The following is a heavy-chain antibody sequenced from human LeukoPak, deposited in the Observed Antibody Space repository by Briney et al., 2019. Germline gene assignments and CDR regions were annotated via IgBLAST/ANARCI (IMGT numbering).Heavy chain of an antibody. V-gene: IGHV3-23*01. Sequence: PGGSLRLSCAASGFTFSNYAMSWVRQAPGKGLEWVSAISGSGDNTDYADSVKGRFTISRDDSKNALYPQMNSLRAEDTAVYYCARKGTGTDALDIWGQGRLVTVSS. J-gene: IGHJ3*02. CDR2: ISGSGDNT. CDR3: ARKGTGTDALDI. CDR1: GFTFSNYA. D-gene: IGHD1-1*01.